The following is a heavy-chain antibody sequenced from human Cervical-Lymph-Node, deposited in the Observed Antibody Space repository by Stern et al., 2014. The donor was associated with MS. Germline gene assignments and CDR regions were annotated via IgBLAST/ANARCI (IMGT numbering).Heavy chain of an antibody. CDR1: GYTFTNYG. J-gene: IGHJ4*02. CDR3: ARYRAVSPVKVSDY. D-gene: IGHD5/OR15-5a*01. CDR2: ISTYNGKT. V-gene: IGHV1-18*01. Sequence: QVQLVESGAEVKKPGASVKVSCKASGYTFTNYGIMWVRQTPGQGLEYMGWISTYNGKTHYAQSLQGRATMTTDTSTSTAYMELTTLRSDDTAVYYCARYRAVSPVKVSDYWGQGTLVTVSS.